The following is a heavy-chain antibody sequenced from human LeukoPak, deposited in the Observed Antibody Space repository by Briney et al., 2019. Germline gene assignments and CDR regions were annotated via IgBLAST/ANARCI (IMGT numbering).Heavy chain of an antibody. CDR2: ISGSGSGT. D-gene: IGHD1-26*01. J-gene: IGHJ4*02. Sequence: GGSLRLSCAASGFTFSSYAMSWVRQAPGKGLEWVSAISGSGSGTYYADSVKGRFTISRDNSKNTLYLQMNSLRAEDTAVYYCAKVRRGSYYLPEDWGQGTLVTVSS. CDR1: GFTFSSYA. CDR3: AKVRRGSYYLPED. V-gene: IGHV3-23*01.